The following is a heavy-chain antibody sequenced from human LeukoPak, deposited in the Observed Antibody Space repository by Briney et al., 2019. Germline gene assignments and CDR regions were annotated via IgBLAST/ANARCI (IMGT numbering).Heavy chain of an antibody. D-gene: IGHD4-17*01. Sequence: SETLSLTCTVSGGSISSYYWSWIRQPPGKGLEWIGYIYNTGSTNYNPSLKSRVTISVDTSKNQFSLKVSSVTAADTAVYYCARLKDGDLTLDCWGQGTLVTVSS. V-gene: IGHV4-59*08. CDR3: ARLKDGDLTLDC. CDR1: GGSISSYY. CDR2: IYNTGST. J-gene: IGHJ4*02.